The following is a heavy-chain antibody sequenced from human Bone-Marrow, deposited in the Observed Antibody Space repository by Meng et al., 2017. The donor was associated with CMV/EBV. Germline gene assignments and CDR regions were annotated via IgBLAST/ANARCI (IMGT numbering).Heavy chain of an antibody. D-gene: IGHD5-18*01. Sequence: GESLKISCAASGFPFSSYGVHWVRQAPGKGLEWVAVISFDGSNKYYADSVKGRFTISRDNSKNTLYLQMNGLRAEDTAVYYCARDYTAISNYYYGMDVWGQGTTVTVSS. CDR2: ISFDGSNK. V-gene: IGHV3-30*04. CDR3: ARDYTAISNYYYGMDV. J-gene: IGHJ6*02. CDR1: GFPFSSYG.